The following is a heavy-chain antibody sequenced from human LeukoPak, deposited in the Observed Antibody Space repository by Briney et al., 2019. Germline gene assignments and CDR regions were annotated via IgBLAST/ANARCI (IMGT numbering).Heavy chain of an antibody. D-gene: IGHD5-18*01. Sequence: ASVKVSCKASGYTFTGYYMHWVRQAPGQGLEWMGGINHNSGGTNYAQKFQGKVTMTRDTSISTAYMELSRLRSDDTAVYYCARSRYSYGSDYWGQGALATVSS. J-gene: IGHJ4*02. V-gene: IGHV1-2*02. CDR3: ARSRYSYGSDY. CDR1: GYTFTGYY. CDR2: INHNSGGT.